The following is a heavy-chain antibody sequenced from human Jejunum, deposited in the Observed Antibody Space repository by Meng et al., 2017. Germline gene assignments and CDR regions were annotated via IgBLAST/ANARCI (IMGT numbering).Heavy chain of an antibody. D-gene: IGHD3-10*02. V-gene: IGHV4-39*01. J-gene: IGHJ5*02. CDR2: VYKTGST. CDR3: ARHVTPNVGGMANPRWLDP. Sequence: QLQESGPGLVKPSETLSLTCTVSGASMNSFDDYWAGLRRAPGKEVQWIGIVYKTGSTYYNPSLGGRVTISVDASRNQFTLSLASVTAADTATYCGARHVTPNVGGMANPRWLDPWSQGSLVTVSS. CDR1: GASMNSFDDY.